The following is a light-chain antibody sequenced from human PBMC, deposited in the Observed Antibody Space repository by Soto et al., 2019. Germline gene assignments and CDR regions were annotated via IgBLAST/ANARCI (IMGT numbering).Light chain of an antibody. CDR1: QSISRW. CDR2: DAS. CDR3: QQYNTYSP. Sequence: KITITCRASQSISRWLAWYQQKPGKAPQALIYDASSLKSGVPSRSSGNGSGTEFTLTISILQPDDLATYYCQQYNTYSPFGQGTRLEIK. V-gene: IGKV1-5*01. J-gene: IGKJ5*01.